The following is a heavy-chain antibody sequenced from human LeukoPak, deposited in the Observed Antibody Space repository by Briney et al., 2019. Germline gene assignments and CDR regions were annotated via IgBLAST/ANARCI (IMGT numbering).Heavy chain of an antibody. V-gene: IGHV3-7*01. CDR3: VSQQVAPP. J-gene: IGHJ5*02. CDR1: GFTFSHYW. Sequence: GGSLRLSCVASGFTFSHYWMSWVRQAPGKGLEWVANIKEDGSIEDYMDSVKGRFTVSRDNAKNSLYLEMNSLRVEDTAVYYCVSQQVAPPWGQGTLVIVSS. CDR2: IKEDGSIE. D-gene: IGHD5-12*01.